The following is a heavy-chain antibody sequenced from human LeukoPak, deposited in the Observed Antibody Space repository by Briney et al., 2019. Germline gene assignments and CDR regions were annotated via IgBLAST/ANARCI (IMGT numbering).Heavy chain of an antibody. CDR2: ISAYNGNT. CDR1: GYTFTSYG. J-gene: IGHJ3*02. CDR3: ARESIYYYDSSGYYSPHAFDI. D-gene: IGHD3-22*01. V-gene: IGHV1-18*01. Sequence: GASVKVSCKASGYTFTSYGISWVRQAPGQGLEWMGWISAYNGNTNYAQKLQGRVTITTDTSTSTAYMELRSLRSDDTAVYYCARESIYYYDSSGYYSPHAFDIWGQGTMVTVSS.